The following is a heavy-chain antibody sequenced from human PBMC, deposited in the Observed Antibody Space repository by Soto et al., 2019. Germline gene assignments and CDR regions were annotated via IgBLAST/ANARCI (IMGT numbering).Heavy chain of an antibody. D-gene: IGHD6-13*01. V-gene: IGHV3-21*01. CDR1: GFTFSSYS. CDR3: ASHSSAAGIYNWFDP. J-gene: IGHJ5*02. CDR2: ISSSSSYI. Sequence: GGSLRLSCAASGFTFSSYSMNWVRQAPGKGLEWVSSISSSSSYIYYADSVKGRVTSSRDNAKNSLYLQMTSLRAEDTAVYYCASHSSAAGIYNWFDPWGQGTLVTVSS.